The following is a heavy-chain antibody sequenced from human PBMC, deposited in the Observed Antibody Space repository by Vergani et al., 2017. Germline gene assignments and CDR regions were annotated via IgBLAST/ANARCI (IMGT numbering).Heavy chain of an antibody. CDR2: ISSSSITI. D-gene: IGHD3-10*01. CDR3: ARDVLPYGSGSYSMGVGDGMDV. J-gene: IGHJ6*02. CDR1: GFTFSSYS. Sequence: EVQLVESGGGLVQPGGSLRLSCAASGFTFSSYSMNWVRQAPGKGLEWVSYISSSSITIYYPDSVKGRFTISRDNAKNSLYLQMNSLRAEDTAVYYCARDVLPYGSGSYSMGVGDGMDVWGQGTTVTVSS. V-gene: IGHV3-48*01.